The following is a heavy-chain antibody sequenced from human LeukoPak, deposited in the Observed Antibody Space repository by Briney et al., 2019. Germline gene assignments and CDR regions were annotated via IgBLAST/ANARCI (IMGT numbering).Heavy chain of an antibody. Sequence: ASVKVSCKASGYTFTSYYMHWVRQAPGQGLEWMGIINPSGGSTSYAQKFQGRVTMTRDTSTSTAYMELRSLRSDDTAVYYCARVPLIVVVPAALSGDYWGQGTLVTVSS. CDR2: INPSGGST. D-gene: IGHD2-2*01. J-gene: IGHJ4*02. CDR1: GYTFTSYY. V-gene: IGHV1-46*01. CDR3: ARVPLIVVVPAALSGDY.